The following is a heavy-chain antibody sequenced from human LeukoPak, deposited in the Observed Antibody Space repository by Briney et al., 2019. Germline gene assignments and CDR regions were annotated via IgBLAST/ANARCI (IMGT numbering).Heavy chain of an antibody. CDR1: GGSFSGYY. J-gene: IGHJ5*02. D-gene: IGHD3-22*01. CDR2: IYYSGST. CDR3: ARGYYDSSGYYYGRDNWFDP. Sequence: TLSLTCAVYGGSFSGYYWSWIRQPPGKGLEWIGYIYYSGSTYYNPSLKSRVTISVDTSKNQFSLKLSSVTAADTAVYYCARGYYDSSGYYYGRDNWFDPWGQGTLVTVSS. V-gene: IGHV4-34*09.